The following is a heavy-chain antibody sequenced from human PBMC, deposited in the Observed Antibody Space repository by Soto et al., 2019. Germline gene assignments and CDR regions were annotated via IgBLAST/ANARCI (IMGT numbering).Heavy chain of an antibody. V-gene: IGHV3-9*01. CDR1: GFTFDDYA. D-gene: IGHD5-18*01. J-gene: IGHJ4*02. Sequence: EVQLVESGGGLVQPGRSLRLSCAASGFTFDDYAMHWVRQAPGKGLEWVSGISWNSGTIGYADSVKGRFTISRDNAKNSLYLQMNSLRAEDTAFYYGATSSAYPYYFDNWGQGTLVTVSS. CDR3: ATSSAYPYYFDN. CDR2: ISWNSGTI.